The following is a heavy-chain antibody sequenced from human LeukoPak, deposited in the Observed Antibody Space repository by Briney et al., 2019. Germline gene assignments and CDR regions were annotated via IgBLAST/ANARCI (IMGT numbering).Heavy chain of an antibody. Sequence: PSQTLSLTCTVSGGSISSGDYYWSWIRQPPGEGPEWIGYIYYSGSTYYNPSLKSRVTISVDTSTNQFSLKLSSVTAADTAVYYCARNILTGYRSFYFDYWGQGTLVTVSS. CDR3: ARNILTGYRSFYFDY. CDR1: GGSISSGDYY. CDR2: IYYSGST. V-gene: IGHV4-30-4*01. D-gene: IGHD3-9*01. J-gene: IGHJ4*02.